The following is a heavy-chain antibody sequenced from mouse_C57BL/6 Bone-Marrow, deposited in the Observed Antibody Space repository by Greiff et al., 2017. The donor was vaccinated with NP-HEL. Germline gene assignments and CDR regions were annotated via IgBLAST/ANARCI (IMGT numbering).Heavy chain of an antibody. Sequence: EVQGVESGGGLVKPGGSLKLSCAASGFTFSSYAMSWVRQTPEKRLEWVATISDGGSYTYYPDNVKGRFTISRDNAKNNLYLQMSHLKSEDTAMYYCARDYDGFYWGQGTSVTVSS. CDR2: ISDGGSYT. CDR1: GFTFSSYA. CDR3: ARDYDGFY. D-gene: IGHD2-3*01. J-gene: IGHJ4*01. V-gene: IGHV5-4*01.